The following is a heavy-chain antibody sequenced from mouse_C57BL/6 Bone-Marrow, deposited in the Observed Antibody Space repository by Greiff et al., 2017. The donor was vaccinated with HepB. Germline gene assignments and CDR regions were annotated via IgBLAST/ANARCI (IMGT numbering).Heavy chain of an antibody. CDR2: IRSKSNNYAT. CDR1: GFSFNTYA. V-gene: IGHV10-1*01. J-gene: IGHJ1*03. Sequence: EVQGVESGGGLVQPKGSLKLSCAASGFSFNTYAMNWVRQAPGKGLEWVARIRSKSNNYATYYADSVKDRFTISRDDSESMLYLQMNNLKTEDTAMYYCVRQRVTWGYFDVWGTGTTVTVSS. CDR3: VRQRVTWGYFDV. D-gene: IGHD2-1*01.